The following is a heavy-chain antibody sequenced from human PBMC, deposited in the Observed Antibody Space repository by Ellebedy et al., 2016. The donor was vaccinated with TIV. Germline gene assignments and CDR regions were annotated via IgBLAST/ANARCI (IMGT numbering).Heavy chain of an antibody. CDR1: GFTFSSYA. CDR3: ARDYYDSSGLGSAFDI. Sequence: GESLKISCAASGFTFSSYAMSWVRQAPGKGLEWVSAISGSGGGTYYADSVKGRFTISRDNSKNTLYLQMNSLRAEDTAVYYCARDYYDSSGLGSAFDIWGQGTMVTVSS. J-gene: IGHJ3*02. D-gene: IGHD3-22*01. CDR2: ISGSGGGT. V-gene: IGHV3-23*01.